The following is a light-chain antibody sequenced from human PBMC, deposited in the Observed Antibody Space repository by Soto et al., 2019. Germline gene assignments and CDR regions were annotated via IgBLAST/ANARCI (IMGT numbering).Light chain of an antibody. CDR1: SSDVGGYNY. Sequence: QSALTQPASVSGSPGQSITISRTGTSSDVGGYNYVSWYQQHPGKAPKLMIYDVSNRPSGVSNRFSGSKSGNTASLTISGLRAEDEADYYCSSYTSSSTLVVFGGGTKVTVL. CDR2: DVS. CDR3: SSYTSSSTLVV. J-gene: IGLJ2*01. V-gene: IGLV2-14*01.